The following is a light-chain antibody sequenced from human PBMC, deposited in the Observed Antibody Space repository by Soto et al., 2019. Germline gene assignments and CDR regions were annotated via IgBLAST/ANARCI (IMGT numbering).Light chain of an antibody. CDR1: SSDVGGYNY. CDR2: DVS. Sequence: QSALTQPASVSGSPGQSITISCTGTSSDVGGYNYVSWYQQHPAKAPKLMIYDVSNRPSGVSNRFSGSKSGNTASLTISGLQAEDEADYYCSSYTSSSTYNYVFGTGTKVTVL. CDR3: SSYTSSSTYNYV. J-gene: IGLJ1*01. V-gene: IGLV2-14*01.